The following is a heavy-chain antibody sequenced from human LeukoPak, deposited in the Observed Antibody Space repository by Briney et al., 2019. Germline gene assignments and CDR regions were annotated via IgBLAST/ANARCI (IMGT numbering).Heavy chain of an antibody. CDR1: GFTFSNFW. CDR2: ISSSGTTI. J-gene: IGHJ4*02. CDR3: ARDLGGSFGSYDY. D-gene: IGHD1-26*01. Sequence: PGGSLRLSCAASGFTFSNFWMSWVRQAPGKGLEWVSYISSSGTTIFYADSVKGRFTISRDNAKNSLYLQINNLRAGDTAVFYCARDLGGSFGSYDYWGQGTLVTVSS. V-gene: IGHV3-11*01.